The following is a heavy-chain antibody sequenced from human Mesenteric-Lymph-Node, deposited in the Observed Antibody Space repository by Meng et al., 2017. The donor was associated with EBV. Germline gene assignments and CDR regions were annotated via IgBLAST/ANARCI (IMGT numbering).Heavy chain of an antibody. CDR2: INHSGSP. J-gene: IGHJ5*02. CDR1: GVAFGGHY. D-gene: IGHD1-14*01. Sequence: VQRQQVVAVLFRPSETLSPTCSCYGVAFGGHYWSWIRPPPVNELEWLMEINHSGSPNYTPSLKSRVTISVDTSQNQFYLKLSSVTAADTAVYCCARGKTVGRSPWFDPWGQGTLVTVSS. V-gene: IGHV4-34*01. CDR3: ARGKTVGRSPWFDP.